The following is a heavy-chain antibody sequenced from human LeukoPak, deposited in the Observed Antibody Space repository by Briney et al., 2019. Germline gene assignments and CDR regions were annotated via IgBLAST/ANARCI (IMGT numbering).Heavy chain of an antibody. CDR1: GYSFTNFW. J-gene: IGHJ4*02. CDR2: IYPDDSDT. D-gene: IGHD1-26*01. Sequence: GESLKISCKGSGYSFTNFWIAWVRQMPGEGLEWMGIIYPDDSDTRYSPSFQGQVTISADKSISTAYLQWSSLKASDTAMYHCARQYCLSGSCYCDYWGQGALVTVSS. V-gene: IGHV5-51*01. CDR3: ARQYCLSGSCYCDY.